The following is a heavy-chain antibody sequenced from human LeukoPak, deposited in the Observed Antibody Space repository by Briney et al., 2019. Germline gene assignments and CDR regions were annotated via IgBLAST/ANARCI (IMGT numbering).Heavy chain of an antibody. CDR1: GGTFSSYA. CDR3: ASVDSRKYFQH. V-gene: IGHV1-69*05. CDR2: IIPIFGTA. D-gene: IGHD3-22*01. J-gene: IGHJ1*01. Sequence: SVKVSCKASGGTFSSYAISWVRQAPGQGLEWMGRIIPIFGTANYAQKFQGRVAITTDESTSTAYMELSSLRSEDTAVYYCASVDSRKYFQHWGQGTLVTVSS.